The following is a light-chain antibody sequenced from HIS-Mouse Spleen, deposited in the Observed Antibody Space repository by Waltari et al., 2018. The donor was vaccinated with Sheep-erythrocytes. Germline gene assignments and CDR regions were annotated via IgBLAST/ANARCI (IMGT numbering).Light chain of an antibody. CDR1: QGISSY. CDR2: AAS. J-gene: IGKJ1*01. V-gene: IGKV1-8*01. CDR3: QQYYSYPRT. Sequence: SFSASTGDRVTITCRASQGISSYLAWYQQKPGKAPKLLIYAASTLQSGVPSRFSGSGSGTDFTLTISCLQSEDFATYYCQQYYSYPRTFGQGTKVEIK.